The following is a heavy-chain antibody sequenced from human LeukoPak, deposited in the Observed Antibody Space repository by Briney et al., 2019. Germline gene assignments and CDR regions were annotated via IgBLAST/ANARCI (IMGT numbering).Heavy chain of an antibody. J-gene: IGHJ1*01. D-gene: IGHD3-22*01. V-gene: IGHV1-46*01. CDR2: ISPSGGST. Sequence: GASVKVSCKAFGYTFTGYWMHWVRQAPGQEPEWMGVISPSGGSTIYAQKFKGRVTLTRDMSTSTDYLELSSLRSEDTAVYYCARDDYYDSSGYYTLWGQGTLVTVSS. CDR1: GYTFTGYW. CDR3: ARDDYYDSSGYYTL.